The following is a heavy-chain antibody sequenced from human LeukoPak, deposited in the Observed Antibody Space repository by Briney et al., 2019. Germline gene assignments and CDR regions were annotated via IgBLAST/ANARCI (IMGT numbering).Heavy chain of an antibody. J-gene: IGHJ4*02. CDR1: GFTFSSYE. Sequence: GGSLRLSCAASGFTFSSYEMNWVRQAPGKGLEWVSYISSGSTIYYADSVKGRFTISRDNAKNSLYLQMNSLRAEDTAVYYCARERIAVAGTGGPSTIFDYWGQGTLVTVSS. V-gene: IGHV3-48*03. CDR3: ARERIAVAGTGGPSTIFDY. D-gene: IGHD6-19*01. CDR2: ISSGSTI.